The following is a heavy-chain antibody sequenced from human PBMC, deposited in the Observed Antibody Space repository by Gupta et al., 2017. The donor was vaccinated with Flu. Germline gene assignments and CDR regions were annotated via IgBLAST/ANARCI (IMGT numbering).Heavy chain of an antibody. V-gene: IGHV3-23*01. CDR2: ISGSGGST. CDR3: ARGYFSSTSCYPYYFDY. D-gene: IGHD2-2*01. Sequence: AMSWVRQAPGKGLEWVSTISGSGGSTYYADSVKGRFTISRDNSKNTLYLQMNSLRAEDTAVYYCARGYFSSTSCYPYYFDYWGQGTLVTVSS. J-gene: IGHJ4*02. CDR1: A.